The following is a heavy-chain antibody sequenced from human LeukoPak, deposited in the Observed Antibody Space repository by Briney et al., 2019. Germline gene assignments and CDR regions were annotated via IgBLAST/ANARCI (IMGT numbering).Heavy chain of an antibody. D-gene: IGHD3-9*01. Sequence: GGSLRLSCAASRFTFSNYAMHWVRQAPGKGLEWVAVISYDGSNKYYADSVKGRFTISRDNSKNTLYLQMNSLRAEDTAVYYCANDILTGYPVDYWGQGTLVTVSS. CDR2: ISYDGSNK. V-gene: IGHV3-30-3*02. J-gene: IGHJ4*02. CDR3: ANDILTGYPVDY. CDR1: RFTFSNYA.